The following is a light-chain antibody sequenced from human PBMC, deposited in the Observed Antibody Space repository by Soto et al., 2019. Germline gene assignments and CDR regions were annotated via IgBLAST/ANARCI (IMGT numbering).Light chain of an antibody. CDR1: SSDVGGYNF. V-gene: IGLV2-11*01. Sequence: QSALTQPRSVSGSPGQSVTISCTGTSSDVGGYNFVSWYQQHPGKAPKLMIYDVSKRPSGVPDPFSGSKSGNTASLTISGRPAADEADDYYCRYAGSYTVLFGGGTKLTVL. J-gene: IGLJ3*02. CDR2: DVS. CDR3: CRYAGSYTVL.